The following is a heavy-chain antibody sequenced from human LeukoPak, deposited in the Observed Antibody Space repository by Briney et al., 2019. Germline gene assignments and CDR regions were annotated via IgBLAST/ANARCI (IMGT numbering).Heavy chain of an antibody. Sequence: QPGGSLRLSCAASGFTFSSYGMHWVRQAPGKGLEWVASIRYDGSNKYYADSVKGRFTISRDNAKKSLYLQMNSLRAEDTAVYYCARGRDGYNSGAFDIWGQGTMVTVSS. V-gene: IGHV3-30*02. CDR1: GFTFSSYG. CDR3: ARGRDGYNSGAFDI. J-gene: IGHJ3*02. CDR2: IRYDGSNK. D-gene: IGHD5-24*01.